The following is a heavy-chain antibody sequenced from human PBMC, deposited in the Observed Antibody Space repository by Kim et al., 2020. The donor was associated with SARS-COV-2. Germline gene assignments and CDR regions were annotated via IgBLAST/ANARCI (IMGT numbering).Heavy chain of an antibody. CDR2: ISGDEHTI. CDR1: GFTFSAYT. V-gene: IGHV3-48*04. CDR3: VLTGTTSTFDT. Sequence: GGSLRLSCAASGFTFSAYTLNWVRQAPGKGLEWFSSISGDEHTIYYADSVKGRFTISRDNTRNSLFLQMSSLRAEDTAVYYCVLTGTTSTFDTWGLGTLVTVSS. D-gene: IGHD1-7*01. J-gene: IGHJ4*02.